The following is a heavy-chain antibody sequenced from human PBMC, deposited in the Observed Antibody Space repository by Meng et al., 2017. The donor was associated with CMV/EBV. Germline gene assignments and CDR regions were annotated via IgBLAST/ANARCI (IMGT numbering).Heavy chain of an antibody. Sequence: GESLKISCAASGFTFSSYWMSWVRQAPGKGLEWVANIKQDGSEKYYVDSVKGRFTISRDNAKNPLYLQMNSLRAEDTAVYYCARGRLRFDYWGQGTLVTVSS. CDR2: IKQDGSEK. D-gene: IGHD2-15*01. CDR3: ARGRLRFDY. CDR1: GFTFSSYW. V-gene: IGHV3-7*01. J-gene: IGHJ4*02.